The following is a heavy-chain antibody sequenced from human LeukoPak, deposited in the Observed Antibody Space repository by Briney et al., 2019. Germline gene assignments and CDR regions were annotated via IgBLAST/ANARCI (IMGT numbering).Heavy chain of an antibody. CDR1: GFTFSNYA. CDR2: ISHKGDIT. CDR3: YGSGKGEKTY. Sequence: PGGSLRLSCAASGFTFSNYAMTWVRQAPGKGLEWVSSISHKGDITYYADSVKGRFTISRDNSKNTLSLQMSSLRAEDTAVYYCYGSGKGEKTYWGQGTLVTVSS. J-gene: IGHJ4*02. V-gene: IGHV3-23*01. D-gene: IGHD3-10*01.